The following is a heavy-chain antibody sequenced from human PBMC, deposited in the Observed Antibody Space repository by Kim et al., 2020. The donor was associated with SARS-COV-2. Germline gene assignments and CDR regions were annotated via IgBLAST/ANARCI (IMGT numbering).Heavy chain of an antibody. D-gene: IGHD6-6*01. Sequence: GGSLRLSCVASGFTFSTYSMNWVRQAPGKGLEWVSSMSSSSSHIYYADSVKGRFTISRDNAKNSLYLQMNSLRAEDTAVYYCARGGAARGYYGMDVWGQGTTVTVSS. CDR3: ARGGAARGYYGMDV. V-gene: IGHV3-21*01. J-gene: IGHJ6*02. CDR2: MSSSSSHI. CDR1: GFTFSTYS.